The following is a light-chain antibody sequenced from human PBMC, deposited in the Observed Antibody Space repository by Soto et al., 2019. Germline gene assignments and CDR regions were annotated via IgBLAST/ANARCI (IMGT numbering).Light chain of an antibody. V-gene: IGKV1-5*03. CDR3: QQYGSSSWT. Sequence: DIQMTQSPSTLSGSVGDRVTITCRASQTISSWLAWYQHKPGKAPKLLIYKASTLKSGVPSRFSGSGSGTEFTLTISRLEPEDFAVYYCQQYGSSSWTFGQGTKVDIK. J-gene: IGKJ1*01. CDR2: KAS. CDR1: QTISSW.